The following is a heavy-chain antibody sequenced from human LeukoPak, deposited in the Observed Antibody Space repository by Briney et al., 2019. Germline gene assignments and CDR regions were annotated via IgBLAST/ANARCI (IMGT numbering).Heavy chain of an antibody. Sequence: ASVKVSCKASGYTFTSYYMHWVRQAPGRGLGWMGIINPSGGSTSYAQKFQGRVTMTRDTSTSTVYMELSSLRSEDTAVYYCARDTAGTYYFDYWGQGTLVTVSS. CDR2: INPSGGST. V-gene: IGHV1-46*01. CDR3: ARDTAGTYYFDY. CDR1: GYTFTSYY. J-gene: IGHJ4*02. D-gene: IGHD6-13*01.